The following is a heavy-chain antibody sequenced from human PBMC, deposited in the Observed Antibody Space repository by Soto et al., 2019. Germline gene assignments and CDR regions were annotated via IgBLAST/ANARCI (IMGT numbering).Heavy chain of an antibody. D-gene: IGHD5-18*01. Sequence: PGGSLRLSCAASGFTFSSYEMNWVRQAPGKGLEWVSYISSSGSTIYYADSVKGRFTISRDNAKNSLYLQMNSLRAEDTAVYYCASYGYSYALAYSDYWGQGTLVTVSS. CDR3: ASYGYSYALAYSDY. CDR1: GFTFSSYE. V-gene: IGHV3-48*03. J-gene: IGHJ4*02. CDR2: ISSSGSTI.